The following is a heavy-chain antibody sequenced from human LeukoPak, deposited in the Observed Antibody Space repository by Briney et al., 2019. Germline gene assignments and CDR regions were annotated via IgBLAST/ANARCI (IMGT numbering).Heavy chain of an antibody. D-gene: IGHD6-13*01. CDR3: ARETPALYSSSWYGDY. CDR1: GFTFSSYW. Sequence: GGSLRLSCAASGFTFSSYWMSWVRQAPGKGLEWVANIKQDGSEKYYVDSVKGRFTISRDNAKNSLYLQMNSLRAEDTAVYYCARETPALYSSSWYGDYWGQGTLVTVSS. J-gene: IGHJ4*02. CDR2: IKQDGSEK. V-gene: IGHV3-7*01.